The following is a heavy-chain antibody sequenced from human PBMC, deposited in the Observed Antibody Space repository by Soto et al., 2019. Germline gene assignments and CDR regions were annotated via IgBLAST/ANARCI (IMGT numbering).Heavy chain of an antibody. Sequence: QVKLQQWGPGLVKPSKPLSLTCSVFGGPTSSHNWGWFGQTPGRGLEWIGYVYSTGGTSYNPSLNSRVTISADTSTNHISLTLTAVTAADTAVYYCVRQGIGNLHGFVDVWGQGTTVRVSS. CDR1: GGPTSSHN. J-gene: IGHJ6*02. CDR3: VRQGIGNLHGFVDV. D-gene: IGHD1-1*01. V-gene: IGHV4-59*08. CDR2: VYSTGGT.